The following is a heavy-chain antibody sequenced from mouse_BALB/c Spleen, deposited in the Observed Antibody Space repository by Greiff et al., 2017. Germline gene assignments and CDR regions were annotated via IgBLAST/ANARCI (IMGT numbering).Heavy chain of an antibody. J-gene: IGHJ2*01. V-gene: IGHV5-17*02. CDR2: ISSGSSTI. CDR3: ARGGYYVDY. Sequence: EVKLVASGGGLVQPGGSRKLSCAASGFTFSSFGMHWVRQAPEKGLEWVAYISSGSSTIYYADTVKGRFTISRDNPKNTLFLQMTSLRSEDTAMYYCARGGYYVDYWGQGTTLTVSS. CDR1: GFTFSSFG.